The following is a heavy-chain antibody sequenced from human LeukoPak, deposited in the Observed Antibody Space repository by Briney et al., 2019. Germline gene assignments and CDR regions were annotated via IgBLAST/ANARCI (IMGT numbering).Heavy chain of an antibody. CDR2: ISRTPTYI. Sequence: GGSLRLSCAASGFTFSSYGMNWVRQAPGKGLEWVSSISRTPTYIYYADSVKARFTISRDNAKDSLYLQMNSLRAEDTAVYYCARLTAYNHDYSGRYGLDVWGQGTTVTVSS. J-gene: IGHJ6*02. V-gene: IGHV3-21*01. D-gene: IGHD3-22*01. CDR1: GFTFSSYG. CDR3: ARLTAYNHDYSGRYGLDV.